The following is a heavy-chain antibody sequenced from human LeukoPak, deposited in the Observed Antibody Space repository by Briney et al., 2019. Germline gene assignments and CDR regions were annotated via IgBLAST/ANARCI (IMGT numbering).Heavy chain of an antibody. Sequence: PGGSLRLSCAASGFTFSSYAMSWVRQAPGKGLEWVSAISGSGGSTWYADSVKGRFTISRDNPKNTLYLQMNSLRAEDTAVYYCAKGGSFSEGNIDYWGQGTLVTVSS. CDR1: GFTFSSYA. CDR2: ISGSGGST. CDR3: AKGGSFSEGNIDY. J-gene: IGHJ4*02. D-gene: IGHD1-14*01. V-gene: IGHV3-23*01.